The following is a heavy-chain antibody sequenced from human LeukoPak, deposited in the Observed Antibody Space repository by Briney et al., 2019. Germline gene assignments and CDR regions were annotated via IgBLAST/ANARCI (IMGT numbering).Heavy chain of an antibody. J-gene: IGHJ3*02. CDR1: GFTFSSYA. V-gene: IGHV3-23*01. D-gene: IGHD5-18*01. Sequence: GGSLRLSCAASGFTFSSYAMSWVRQAPGKGLEWVSAISGSGGSTYHADSVKGRFTISRDNSKNTLYLQMNSLRAEDTAVYYCARDRGGGYSYSDAFDIWGQGTMVTVSS. CDR2: ISGSGGST. CDR3: ARDRGGGYSYSDAFDI.